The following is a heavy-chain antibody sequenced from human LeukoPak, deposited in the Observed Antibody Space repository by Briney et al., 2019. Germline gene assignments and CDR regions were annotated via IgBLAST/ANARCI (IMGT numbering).Heavy chain of an antibody. CDR1: GFTSDDYG. Sequence: GGSLRLSCAASGFTSDDYGMSWVRQAPGKGLEWVSGINWNGGSTVYADSVKGRFTISRDNAKNSLYLQMNSLRAEDTALYYCARVRNYYDSSGPKRGAFDIWGRGTMVTVSS. CDR2: INWNGGST. D-gene: IGHD3-22*01. CDR3: ARVRNYYDSSGPKRGAFDI. J-gene: IGHJ3*02. V-gene: IGHV3-20*04.